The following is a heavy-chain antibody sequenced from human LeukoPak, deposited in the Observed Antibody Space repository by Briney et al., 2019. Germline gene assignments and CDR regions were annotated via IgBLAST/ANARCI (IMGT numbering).Heavy chain of an antibody. J-gene: IGHJ4*02. V-gene: IGHV3-30*18. CDR3: AKDLGLSGPVFDY. CDR2: ISYDGVNK. CDR1: GFSFSTLS. Sequence: GGSLRLSCAASGFSFSTLSMHWVRQAPGKGLEWVVVISYDGVNKYFADSVMGRFTISRDNSQNTLYLQMSSLRPEDTAVYYCAKDLGLSGPVFDYWGQGTLVTVSS. D-gene: IGHD3/OR15-3a*01.